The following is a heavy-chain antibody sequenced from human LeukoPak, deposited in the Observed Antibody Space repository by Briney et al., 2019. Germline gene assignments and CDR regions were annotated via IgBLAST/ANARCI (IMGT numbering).Heavy chain of an antibody. D-gene: IGHD3-10*01. CDR1: GYTFTDYY. CDR3: ARVSDYYGSGSYYLDY. V-gene: IGHV1-2*02. J-gene: IGHJ4*02. Sequence: ASVKVSCKASGYTFTDYYMHWVRQAPGQGPEWMGWINPNTGGTNYAQKFQGRVTMTRDTSISTPYMELSWLRSEDTAVYYCARVSDYYGSGSYYLDYWGQGTLVTVSS. CDR2: INPNTGGT.